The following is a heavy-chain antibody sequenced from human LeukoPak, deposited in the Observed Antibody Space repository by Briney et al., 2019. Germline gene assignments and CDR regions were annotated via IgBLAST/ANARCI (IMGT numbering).Heavy chain of an antibody. D-gene: IGHD1/OR15-1a*01. CDR3: ARGPEIDNWNIYYYYYMDV. Sequence: ASVKVSCKASGYTFTSYYMHWVRHATGQGLEWMGWMNPNSGNTGYAQKFQGRVTITRNTSISTAYMELSSLRSEDTAVYYCARGPEIDNWNIYYYYYMDVWGKGTTVTVSS. V-gene: IGHV1-8*03. CDR1: GYTFTSYY. J-gene: IGHJ6*03. CDR2: MNPNSGNT.